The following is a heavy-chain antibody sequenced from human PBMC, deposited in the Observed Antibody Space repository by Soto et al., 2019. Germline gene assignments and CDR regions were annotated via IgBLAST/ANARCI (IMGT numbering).Heavy chain of an antibody. CDR2: ISAYNDDT. CDR3: ARDRGASQLRAFDI. D-gene: IGHD3-10*01. J-gene: IGHJ3*02. CDR1: GYTFTSYG. Sequence: ASVKVSCKASGYTFTSYGISWVRQAPGQGLEWMGWISAYNDDTNYAQKLQGRVTVTTDTSTSTAYMELRSLRSDDTAVYYCARDRGASQLRAFDIWGQGTMVTVSS. V-gene: IGHV1-18*01.